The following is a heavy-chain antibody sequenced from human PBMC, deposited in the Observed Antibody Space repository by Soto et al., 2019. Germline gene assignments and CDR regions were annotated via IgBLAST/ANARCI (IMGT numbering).Heavy chain of an antibody. J-gene: IGHJ6*02. CDR1: GGTFSSYT. Sequence: QVQLVQSGAEVKKPGSSVKVSCKASGGTFSSYTISWVRQAPGQGLEWMGRIIPILGIANYAQKFQGRVTITADKSTRTAYMELSSLRSEDTAVYYCAARSGGYYYYGMDVWGQGTTVTVSS. V-gene: IGHV1-69*02. CDR2: IIPILGIA. D-gene: IGHD3-10*01. CDR3: AARSGGYYYYGMDV.